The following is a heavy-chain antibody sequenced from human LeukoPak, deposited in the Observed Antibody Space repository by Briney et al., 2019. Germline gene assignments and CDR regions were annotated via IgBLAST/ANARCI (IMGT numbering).Heavy chain of an antibody. Sequence: GGSLRLSCAASGFTFSSYGMHWVRQAPGKGLEWVAVICYDGSNKYYADSVKGRFTISRDNSKNTLYLQMNSLRAEDTAVYYCARDHPSPPMIVVADAFDIWGQGTMVTVSS. V-gene: IGHV3-33*01. J-gene: IGHJ3*02. CDR2: ICYDGSNK. CDR3: ARDHPSPPMIVVADAFDI. D-gene: IGHD3-22*01. CDR1: GFTFSSYG.